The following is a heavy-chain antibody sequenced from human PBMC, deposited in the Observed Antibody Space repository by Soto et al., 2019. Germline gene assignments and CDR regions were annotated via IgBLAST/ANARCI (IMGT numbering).Heavy chain of an antibody. CDR2: IYYSGST. CDR1: GGSISSGDYY. CDR3: ARDRSSDYYYYYGMDV. J-gene: IGHJ6*02. V-gene: IGHV4-30-4*01. D-gene: IGHD3-10*01. Sequence: TLSLTCTVSGGSISSGDYYWSWIRQPPGKGLEWIGYIYYSGSTYYNPSLKSRVTISVDTSKNQFSLKLSSVTAADAAVYYCARDRSSDYYYYYGMDVWGQGTTVTVSS.